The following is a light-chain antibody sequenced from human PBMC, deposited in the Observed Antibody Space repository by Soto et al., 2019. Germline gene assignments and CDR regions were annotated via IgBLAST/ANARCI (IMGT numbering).Light chain of an antibody. CDR1: RSVSSY. Sequence: EIVLTQSPATLSLSPGESATLSCRATRSVSSYLAWYQQKPGQAPRLLIYGASSRATGIPDRFSGSGSETDFTLTISRLEPEDFAVYYCQQYLSSSWTFGQGTKVDIK. CDR2: GAS. J-gene: IGKJ1*01. CDR3: QQYLSSSWT. V-gene: IGKV3-20*01.